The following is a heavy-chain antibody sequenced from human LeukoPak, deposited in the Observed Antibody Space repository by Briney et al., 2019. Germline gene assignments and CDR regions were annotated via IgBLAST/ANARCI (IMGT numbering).Heavy chain of an antibody. J-gene: IGHJ6*02. CDR1: GGSISSGGFY. V-gene: IGHV4-31*03. CDR2: IYYSGST. Sequence: SETLSLTCTVSGGSISSGGFYWSWIRQRPGKGLEWIGYIYYSGSTYYNPSLKSRVTISVGPTKNQFSLKPSAVTAADTAVYYCASRSEYSPAGMDDWGQGTTVTVSS. CDR3: ASRSEYSPAGMDD. D-gene: IGHD5-18*01.